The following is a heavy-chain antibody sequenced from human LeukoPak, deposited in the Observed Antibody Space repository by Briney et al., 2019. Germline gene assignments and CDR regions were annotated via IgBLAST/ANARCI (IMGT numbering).Heavy chain of an antibody. CDR3: AKDRSGWYYFDY. Sequence: GGSLGLSCAASGFTFSSYAMSWVRQAPGRALEWVSGISGSGGSTYYADSVKGRFTISRDTSKNTLYLQMNSLRAEDTAVYYCAKDRSGWYYFDYWGQGTLVTVSS. V-gene: IGHV3-23*01. CDR2: ISGSGGST. CDR1: GFTFSSYA. J-gene: IGHJ4*02. D-gene: IGHD6-19*01.